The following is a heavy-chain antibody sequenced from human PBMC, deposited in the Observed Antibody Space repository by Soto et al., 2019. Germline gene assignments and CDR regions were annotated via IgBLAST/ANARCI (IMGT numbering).Heavy chain of an antibody. CDR2: ISSSSSYI. CDR3: ARDRWELLNITRTVDY. D-gene: IGHD1-26*01. Sequence: PGGSLRLSCAASGFTFSSYSMNWVRQAPGKGLEWVSSISSSSSYIYYADSVKGRFTISRDNAKNSLYLQMNSLRAEDTAVYYCARDRWELLNITRTVDYWGQGTLVTVSS. CDR1: GFTFSSYS. V-gene: IGHV3-21*01. J-gene: IGHJ4*02.